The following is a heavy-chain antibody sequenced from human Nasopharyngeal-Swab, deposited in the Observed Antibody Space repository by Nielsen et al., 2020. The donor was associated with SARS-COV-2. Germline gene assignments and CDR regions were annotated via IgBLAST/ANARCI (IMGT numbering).Heavy chain of an antibody. J-gene: IGHJ4*02. V-gene: IGHV1-69*13. D-gene: IGHD1-26*01. CDR3: ARVGRDSVGATDY. CDR1: GGTFSSYA. Sequence: SVKVSCKASGGTFSSYAISWVRQAPGQGLEWMGGIIPIFGTANYAQKFQGRVTITADESTSTAYMELSSLRSEDTAVYYCARVGRDSVGATDYWGQGTLVTVSS. CDR2: IIPIFGTA.